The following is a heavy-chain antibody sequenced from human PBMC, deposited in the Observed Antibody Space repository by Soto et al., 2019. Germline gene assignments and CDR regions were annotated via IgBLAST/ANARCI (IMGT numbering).Heavy chain of an antibody. CDR1: GYTFSNYG. D-gene: IGHD3-16*02. Sequence: QVQLVQSGDEMKKPGASVKVSCKASGYTFSNYGISWVRQAPGQGLEWMGWISAYNGDTDYAQHLQDRVTVTTDTSSSTAYMELRSLRSDDTAVYYCARDYDHPWGTYRHPGAYWGQGTLVTVSS. V-gene: IGHV1-18*01. CDR3: ARDYDHPWGTYRHPGAY. CDR2: ISAYNGDT. J-gene: IGHJ4*02.